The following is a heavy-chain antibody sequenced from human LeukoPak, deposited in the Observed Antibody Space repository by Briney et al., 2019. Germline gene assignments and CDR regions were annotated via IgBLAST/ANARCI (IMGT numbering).Heavy chain of an antibody. CDR2: ISYDGSNK. CDR3: ARVATGSYDWFDP. Sequence: AGGSLRLSCAASGFTFSSYGMHWVRQAPGKALEWVAVISYDGSNKYYADSVKGRFTLSSDNSKNTLYLQMNSLRAEDTAVYFCARVATGSYDWFDPWGQGTLVTVSS. J-gene: IGHJ5*02. V-gene: IGHV3-30*03. CDR1: GFTFSSYG. D-gene: IGHD3-10*01.